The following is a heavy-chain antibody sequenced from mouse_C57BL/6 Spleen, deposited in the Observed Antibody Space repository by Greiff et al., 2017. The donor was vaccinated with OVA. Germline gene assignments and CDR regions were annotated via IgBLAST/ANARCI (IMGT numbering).Heavy chain of an antibody. CDR1: GFTFSDYG. CDR3: ARQNYDYDGYYFDY. Sequence: EVHLVESGGGLVKPGGSLKLSCAASGFTFSDYGMHWVRQAPEKGLEWVAYISSGSSTIYYADTVKGRFTISRDNAKNTLFLQMTSLRSEDTAMYYCARQNYDYDGYYFDYWGQGTTLTVSS. CDR2: ISSGSSTI. V-gene: IGHV5-17*01. D-gene: IGHD2-4*01. J-gene: IGHJ2*01.